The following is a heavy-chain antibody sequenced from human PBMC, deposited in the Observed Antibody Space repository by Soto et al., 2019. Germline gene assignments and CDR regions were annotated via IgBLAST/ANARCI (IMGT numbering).Heavy chain of an antibody. D-gene: IGHD5-18*01. V-gene: IGHV5-10-1*01. CDR2: IDPSDSYT. CDR1: GYSFTNYW. CDR3: ARLEGGDGYSPIDY. Sequence: GESLKISCKGSGYSFTNYWISWVRQMPGKGLEWMGRIDPSDSYTSYSPSFEGHVTISTDKSTSTAYVQWISLTASDTPMYYCARLEGGDGYSPIDYWGRGTLVTVSS. J-gene: IGHJ4*02.